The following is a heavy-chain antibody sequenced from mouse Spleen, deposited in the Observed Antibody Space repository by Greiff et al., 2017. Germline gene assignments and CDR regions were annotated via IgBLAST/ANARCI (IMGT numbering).Heavy chain of an antibody. CDR2: ISNGGGST. Sequence: EVKLVESGGGLVQPGGSLKLSCAASGFTFSSYTMSWVRQTPEKRLEWVAYISNGGGSTYYPDTVKGRFTISRDNAKNTLYLQMSSLKSEDTAMYYCARHDDGYDYFDYWGQGTTLTVSS. J-gene: IGHJ2*01. CDR1: GFTFSSYT. D-gene: IGHD1-2*01. CDR3: ARHDDGYDYFDY. V-gene: IGHV5-12-2*01.